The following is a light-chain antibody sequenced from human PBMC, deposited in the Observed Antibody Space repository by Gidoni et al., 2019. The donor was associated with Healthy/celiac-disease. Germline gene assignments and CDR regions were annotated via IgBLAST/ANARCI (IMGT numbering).Light chain of an antibody. CDR1: QSVSSN. CDR2: GAS. Sequence: EIVMTQSPATLSVSPGERATLSCRASQSVSSNLAWYQQKPGQAPRLLSYGASTRATGIPGRFSGSGSGTEFTLTISSLQSEDFAVYYCQQYNNWPQTFGQGTKLEIK. V-gene: IGKV3-15*01. J-gene: IGKJ2*01. CDR3: QQYNNWPQT.